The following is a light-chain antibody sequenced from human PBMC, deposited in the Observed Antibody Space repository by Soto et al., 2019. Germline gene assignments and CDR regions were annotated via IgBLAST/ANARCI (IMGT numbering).Light chain of an antibody. V-gene: IGLV2-14*01. CDR2: EVS. CDR3: TSYSRYSVLV. CDR1: SSDIGGYKY. J-gene: IGLJ3*02. Sequence: QSALTQPASVSGSPGQSITISCTGTSSDIGGYKYVSWYQQHPGKAPKLIIFEVSNRPSGVSDRFSGSNSGNTASLTISGLQAEDEADYYCTSYSRYSVLVVGGGTKVTV.